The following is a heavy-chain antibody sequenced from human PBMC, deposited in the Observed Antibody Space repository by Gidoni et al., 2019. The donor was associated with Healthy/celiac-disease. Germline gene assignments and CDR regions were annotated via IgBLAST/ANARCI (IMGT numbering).Heavy chain of an antibody. V-gene: IGHV1-69*01. Sequence: QVQLVQSGAEVKKPGSSVKVSCKASGGTSSSYAISWVRQAPGQGLEWMGGIIPIFGTANDAQKVQGRDTITADESTSTAYMELSSLRSEDTAVYYCARDGVGTVFPPGPTEDAYWYFDLWGRGTLVTVSS. CDR1: GGTSSSYA. D-gene: IGHD4-17*01. CDR3: ARDGVGTVFPPGPTEDAYWYFDL. J-gene: IGHJ2*01. CDR2: IIPIFGTA.